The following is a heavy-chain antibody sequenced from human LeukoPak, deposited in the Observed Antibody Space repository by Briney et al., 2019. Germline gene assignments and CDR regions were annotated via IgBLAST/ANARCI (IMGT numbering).Heavy chain of an antibody. D-gene: IGHD5-12*01. CDR1: GYTFTSYG. V-gene: IGHV1-18*01. CDR2: ISAYNGNT. Sequence: ASVKVSCKASGYTFTSYGISWVRQAPGQGLEWVGWISAYNGNTNYAQKLQGRVTMTTDTSTSTAYMELRSLRSDDTAVYYCAREGYLYYYYYYGMDVWGQGTTVTVSS. J-gene: IGHJ6*02. CDR3: AREGYLYYYYYYGMDV.